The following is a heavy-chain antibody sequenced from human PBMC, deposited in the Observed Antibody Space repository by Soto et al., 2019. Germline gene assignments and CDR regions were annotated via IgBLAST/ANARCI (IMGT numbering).Heavy chain of an antibody. CDR1: GGSFSGYY. V-gene: IGHV4-34*01. J-gene: IGHJ6*02. Sequence: PSETLSLTCAVYGGSFSGYYWSWIRQPPGKGLEWIGEINHSGSTNYNLSLKSRVTISVDTSKNQFSLKLSSVTAADTAVYYCASGVAAPSLGVDVWGQGTTVTVSS. CDR3: ASGVAAPSLGVDV. CDR2: INHSGST. D-gene: IGHD6-13*01.